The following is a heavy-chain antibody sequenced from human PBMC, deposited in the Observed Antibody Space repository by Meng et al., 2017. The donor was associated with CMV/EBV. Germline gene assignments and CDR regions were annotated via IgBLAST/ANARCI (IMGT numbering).Heavy chain of an antibody. CDR1: GYTFTGYY. D-gene: IGHD3-3*01. CDR2: INPNSGGT. J-gene: IGHJ6*02. CDR3: ARDFTYYDFWSGYLSETRNYYYGMDV. V-gene: IGHV1-2*02. Sequence: ASVKVSCKASGYTFTGYYMHWVRQAPGQGLEWMGWINPNSGGTNYAQKFQGRVTMTRDTSISTAYMELSRLRSDDTAVYYCARDFTYYDFWSGYLSETRNYYYGMDVWDQGTTVTVSS.